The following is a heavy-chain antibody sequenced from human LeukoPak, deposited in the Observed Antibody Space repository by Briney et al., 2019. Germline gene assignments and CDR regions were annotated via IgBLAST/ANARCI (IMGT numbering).Heavy chain of an antibody. D-gene: IGHD4-17*01. CDR3: AKSHGDYEDYYYYGMDV. J-gene: IGHJ6*02. CDR1: GLTFSSYW. CDR2: IKQDGSEK. Sequence: PGGSLRLSCAASGLTFSSYWMSWVRQAPGKGLEWVANIKQDGSEKYYADSVKGRFTISRDNSKNTLYLQMNSLSAEDTAVYYCAKSHGDYEDYYYYGMDVWGQGTTVTVSS. V-gene: IGHV3-7*02.